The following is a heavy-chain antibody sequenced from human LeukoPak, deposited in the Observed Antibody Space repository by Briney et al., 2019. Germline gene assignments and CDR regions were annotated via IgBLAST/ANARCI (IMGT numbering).Heavy chain of an antibody. CDR2: IISSSSTI. CDR1: GFIFSSYS. J-gene: IGHJ3*02. V-gene: IGHV3-48*01. Sequence: GSLRLSCAASGFIFSSYSMNWVRQAPGKGLEWVSYIISSSSTIYYADSVKGRFTISRDNAKNSLYLQMNSLRAEDTAVYYCARDAPIVVVPADAFDIWGQGTMVTVSS. CDR3: ARDAPIVVVPADAFDI. D-gene: IGHD2-2*01.